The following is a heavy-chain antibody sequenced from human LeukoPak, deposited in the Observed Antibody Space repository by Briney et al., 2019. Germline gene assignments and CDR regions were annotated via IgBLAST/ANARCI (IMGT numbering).Heavy chain of an antibody. CDR3: ARHEQQLAGFDY. CDR2: IYYSGST. Sequence: PSETLSLTCTVSGGSISSSSYYWGWIRQPPGEGLEWIGSIYYSGSTYYNPSLKSRVTISVDTSKNQFSLKLSSVTAADTAVYYCARHEQQLAGFDYWGQGTLVTVSS. CDR1: GGSISSSSYY. D-gene: IGHD6-13*01. V-gene: IGHV4-39*01. J-gene: IGHJ4*02.